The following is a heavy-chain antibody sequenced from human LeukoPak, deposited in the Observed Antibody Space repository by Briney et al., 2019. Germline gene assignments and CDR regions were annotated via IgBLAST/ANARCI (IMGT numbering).Heavy chain of an antibody. D-gene: IGHD1-1*01. Sequence: SETLSLTCTVSGGSISSYYWSWIRQPPGKGLEWLGYIYYSGSTNYNPSLKSRVTISVDTSKNQFSLKLSSVTAADTAVYYCARGRLDSYYYYGMDVWGQGTTVTVSS. CDR2: IYYSGST. J-gene: IGHJ6*02. CDR1: GGSISSYY. V-gene: IGHV4-59*01. CDR3: ARGRLDSYYYYGMDV.